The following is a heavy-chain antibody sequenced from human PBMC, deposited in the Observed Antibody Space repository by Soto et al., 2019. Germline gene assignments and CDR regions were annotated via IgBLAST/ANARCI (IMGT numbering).Heavy chain of an antibody. CDR2: IYYIGST. V-gene: IGHV4-59*01. Sequence: QVQLQESGPGLVKPSETLSLTCTVSGGSISSYYWTWIRQPPGKGLEWIGYIYYIGSTNYNPTLKSRGPQSLEPSTHQFSVKLSSMTAADAAVYYCARDVTGPVAVTGTYNYGFDPWGQGTLVTVSS. D-gene: IGHD6-19*01. CDR1: GGSISSYY. CDR3: ARDVTGPVAVTGTYNYGFDP. J-gene: IGHJ5*02.